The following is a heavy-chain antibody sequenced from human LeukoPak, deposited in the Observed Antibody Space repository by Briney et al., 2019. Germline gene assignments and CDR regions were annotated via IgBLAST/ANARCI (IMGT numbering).Heavy chain of an antibody. CDR3: AADGGYYDSSGYFH. CDR2: IVVGSGNT. V-gene: IGHV1-58*02. D-gene: IGHD3-22*01. CDR1: GFTFTSSA. Sequence: PGASVKVSCKASGFTFTSSAMQWVRQARGQRLEWIGWIVVGSGNTNYAQKFQERVTITRDMSTSTAYMELSSLRSEDTAVYYCAADGGYYDSSGYFHWGQGTLVTVSS. J-gene: IGHJ4*02.